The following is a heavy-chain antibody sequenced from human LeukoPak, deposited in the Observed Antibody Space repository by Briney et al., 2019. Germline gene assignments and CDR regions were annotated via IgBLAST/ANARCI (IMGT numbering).Heavy chain of an antibody. CDR3: ARDSGYYGSGSYQH. Sequence: ASVKVSCKASGYTFTSYGISWVRQAPGQGLEWMGWINTNTGNPTYAQGFTGRFVFSLDTSVSTAYLQISSLKAEDTAVYYCARDSGYYGSGSYQHWGQGTLVTVSS. CDR2: INTNTGNP. V-gene: IGHV7-4-1*02. D-gene: IGHD3-10*01. CDR1: GYTFTSYG. J-gene: IGHJ1*01.